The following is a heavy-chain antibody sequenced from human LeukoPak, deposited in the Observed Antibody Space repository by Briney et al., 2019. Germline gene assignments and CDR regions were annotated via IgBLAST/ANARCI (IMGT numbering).Heavy chain of an antibody. D-gene: IGHD1-26*01. CDR2: IKQDGSEK. Sequence: GGSLRLSCAASGFTFGSYSMNWVRQAPGKGLEWVANIKQDGSEKYYVDSMKGRFTISRDNAKNSLYLQMNSLRAEDTAVYYCGRCGRGSNWFDPWGQGTLVTVSS. CDR3: GRCGRGSNWFDP. V-gene: IGHV3-7*01. J-gene: IGHJ5*02. CDR1: GFTFGSYS.